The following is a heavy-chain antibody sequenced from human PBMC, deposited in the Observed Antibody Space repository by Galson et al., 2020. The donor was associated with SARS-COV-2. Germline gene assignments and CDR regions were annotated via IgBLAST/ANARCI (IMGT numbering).Heavy chain of an antibody. J-gene: IGHJ4*02. CDR3: AGRTTCSGSWDFDY. V-gene: IGHV4-39*01. Sequence: SETLSLTCSVSGGSISTSTYDWGWIRQPPGKGLEWIWTIYSSGSTYYNPSPKSRVTIFVDASKNQLSLTPSSATATDTGVYYCAGRTTCSGSWDFDYGGQGTLVRVS. D-gene: IGHD6-13*01. CDR1: GGSISTSTYD. CDR2: IYSSGST.